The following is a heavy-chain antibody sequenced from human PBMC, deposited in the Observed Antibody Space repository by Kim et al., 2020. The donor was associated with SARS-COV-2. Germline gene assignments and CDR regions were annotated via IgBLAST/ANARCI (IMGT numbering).Heavy chain of an antibody. D-gene: IGHD2-15*01. CDR1: GDSVSSKSAA. CDR2: TYYRSKWNN. CDR3: ARESPWCTGDTCYSRWFNS. Sequence: SQTLSLTCAISGDSVSSKSAAWNWIRQSPSRGLEWLGRTYYRSKWNNDYAVSVKSRITISPDTSRNHFSLQLNSVTPEDTVVYYCARESPWCTGDTCYSRWFNSWGQGTLVTVSS. V-gene: IGHV6-1*01. J-gene: IGHJ5*01.